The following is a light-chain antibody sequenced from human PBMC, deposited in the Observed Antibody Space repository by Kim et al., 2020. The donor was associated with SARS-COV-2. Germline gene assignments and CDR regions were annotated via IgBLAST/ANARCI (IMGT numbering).Light chain of an antibody. Sequence: ASVGDIVTITCRASQGIVNVLAWDQQKPEKAPKLLISTASRLQSGVPSRFIGSGSGTEFTLTITSLQPEDFATYYCQQAHSFPLTFGGGTKVDIK. CDR1: QGIVNV. CDR3: QQAHSFPLT. CDR2: TAS. V-gene: IGKV1-12*01. J-gene: IGKJ4*01.